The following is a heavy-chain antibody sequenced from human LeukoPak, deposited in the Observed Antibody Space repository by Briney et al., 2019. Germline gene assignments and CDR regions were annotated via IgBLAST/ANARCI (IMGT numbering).Heavy chain of an antibody. CDR3: ARRGKAAAGSLFDY. V-gene: IGHV5-51*01. Sequence: GESLKISCKGSGYTFTTSWIAWVRQMPGKGLEWMGMIFPGDSDTRYSPSFQGQVTISADKSITTAYLQWSSLKASDTAMYYRARRGKAAAGSLFDYWGQGTLVTVSS. D-gene: IGHD6-13*01. J-gene: IGHJ4*02. CDR1: GYTFTTSW. CDR2: IFPGDSDT.